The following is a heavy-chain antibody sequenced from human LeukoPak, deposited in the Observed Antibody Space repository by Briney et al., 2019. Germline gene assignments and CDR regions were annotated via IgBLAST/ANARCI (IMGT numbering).Heavy chain of an antibody. CDR1: GYTLTSYD. Sequence: ASVKVSCKASGYTLTSYDINWVRQAPGQGLEWMGWINPNSGGTNYAQKFQGRVTMTRDTSISTAYMELSRLRSDDTAVYYCARGMEPYYYMDVWGKGTTVTVSS. CDR3: ARGMEPYYYMDV. J-gene: IGHJ6*03. V-gene: IGHV1-2*02. CDR2: INPNSGGT. D-gene: IGHD1-26*01.